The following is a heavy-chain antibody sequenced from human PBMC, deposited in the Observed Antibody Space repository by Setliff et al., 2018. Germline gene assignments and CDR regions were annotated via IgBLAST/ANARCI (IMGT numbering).Heavy chain of an antibody. D-gene: IGHD5-18*01. CDR1: GDSFSDYY. CDR3: VRDRTAYSYGLDV. Sequence: PSETLSLTCAVYGDSFSDYYWSWIRQPPGKGLEWIGYIYHNGNTNFNPSLKSRVTMSVDTSKNQFALNLRSVTAADTAVYYCVRDRTAYSYGLDVWGQGTMVTVSS. CDR2: IYHNGNT. V-gene: IGHV4-59*01. J-gene: IGHJ6*02.